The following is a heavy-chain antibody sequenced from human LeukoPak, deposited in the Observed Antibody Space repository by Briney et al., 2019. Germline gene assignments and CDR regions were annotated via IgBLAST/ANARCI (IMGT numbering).Heavy chain of an antibody. D-gene: IGHD5-18*01. J-gene: IGHJ4*02. V-gene: IGHV3-9*01. CDR3: AKDQGRYCYGDFDY. CDR2: ISWNSGSI. CDR1: GFTFDDYA. Sequence: GGSLRLSCAASGFTFDDYAMHWVRQAPGKGLEWVSGISWNSGSIGYADSVKGRFTISRDNAKNSLYLQMNSLRAEDTALYYCAKDQGRYCYGDFDYWGQGTLVTVSS.